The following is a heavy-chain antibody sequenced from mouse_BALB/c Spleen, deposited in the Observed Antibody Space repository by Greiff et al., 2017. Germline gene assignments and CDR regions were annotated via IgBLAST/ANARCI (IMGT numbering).Heavy chain of an antibody. Sequence: EVKLVESGGGLVKPGGSLKLSCAASGFTFSDYYMYWVRQTPEKRLEWVATISDGGSYTYYPDSVKGRFTISRDNAKNNLYLQMSSLKSEDTAMYYCARGFLYYGSSSWFAYWGQGTLVTVSA. CDR1: GFTFSDYY. CDR2: ISDGGSYT. D-gene: IGHD1-1*01. J-gene: IGHJ3*01. CDR3: ARGFLYYGSSSWFAY. V-gene: IGHV5-4*02.